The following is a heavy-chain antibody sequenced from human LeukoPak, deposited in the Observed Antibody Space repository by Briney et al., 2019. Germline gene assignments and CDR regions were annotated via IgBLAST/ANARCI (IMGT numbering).Heavy chain of an antibody. D-gene: IGHD3-22*01. J-gene: IGHJ4*02. CDR3: ARDRYYYDSSGSPYFDY. V-gene: IGHV4-4*07. CDR2: IYTSGST. CDR1: GGSLSSYY. Sequence: SETLSLTCTVSGGSLSSYYWSWIRQPAGKGLEWIGRIYTSGSTNYNPSLTSRVTMSVDTSKNQFSLKLSSVTAADTAVYYCARDRYYYDSSGSPYFDYWGQGTLVTVSS.